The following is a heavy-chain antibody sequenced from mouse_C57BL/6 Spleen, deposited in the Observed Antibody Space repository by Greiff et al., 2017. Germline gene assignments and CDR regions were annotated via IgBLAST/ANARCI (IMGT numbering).Heavy chain of an antibody. CDR3: TAGSSYGYFDV. CDR2: IRLKSDNYAT. V-gene: IGHV6-3*01. Sequence: DVQLVESGGGLVQPGGSMKLSCVASGFTFSNYWMNWVRQSPEKGLEWVAQIRLKSDNYATHYAESVKGRFTISRDDSKSSVYLQMNNLRAEDTGIYYCTAGSSYGYFDVWGTGTTVTVSS. J-gene: IGHJ1*03. D-gene: IGHD1-1*01. CDR1: GFTFSNYW.